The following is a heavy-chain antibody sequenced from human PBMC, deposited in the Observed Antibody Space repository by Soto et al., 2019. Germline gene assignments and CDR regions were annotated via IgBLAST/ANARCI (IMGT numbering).Heavy chain of an antibody. CDR2: IFYSGST. CDR3: VRREAVAGSQFDF. D-gene: IGHD6-19*01. CDR1: GGSISSYY. Sequence: PSETLSLTCTVSGGSISSYYWSWFRQPPGRGLEWIGCIFYSGSTNYNPSLKSRVTISVDTSKNQFSLKLSSVTAADTAVYYCVRREAVAGSQFDFWGQGTLVTVSS. J-gene: IGHJ4*02. V-gene: IGHV4-59*08.